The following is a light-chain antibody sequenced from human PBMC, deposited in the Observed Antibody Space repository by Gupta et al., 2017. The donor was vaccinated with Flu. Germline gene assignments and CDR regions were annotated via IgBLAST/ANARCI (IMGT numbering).Light chain of an antibody. Sequence: QSALTQPPSASGSPGPSVTISCTGTSSDVGGYNYVSWYQQHPGKAPKPMIYEVSKRPSGVPDRFSGSKSGNTASLTVSGLQAEDEADYYCSSYAGSNNVVFGGGTKLTVL. CDR1: SSDVGGYNY. J-gene: IGLJ2*01. CDR3: SSYAGSNNVV. V-gene: IGLV2-8*01. CDR2: EVS.